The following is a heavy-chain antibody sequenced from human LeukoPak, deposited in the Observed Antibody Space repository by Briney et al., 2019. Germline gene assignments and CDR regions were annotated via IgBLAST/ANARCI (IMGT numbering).Heavy chain of an antibody. D-gene: IGHD2/OR15-2a*01. Sequence: SETLSLTCTVSGGSISGSSYYWGWIRQPPGKGLEWIGSIYYSGSTYYNPSLKSRLTISVDTSKNQFSLKLSSVTAADTAVYYCAREGTTSRAFDIWGQGTMVTVSS. CDR1: GGSISGSSYY. V-gene: IGHV4-39*02. CDR2: IYYSGST. CDR3: AREGTTSRAFDI. J-gene: IGHJ3*02.